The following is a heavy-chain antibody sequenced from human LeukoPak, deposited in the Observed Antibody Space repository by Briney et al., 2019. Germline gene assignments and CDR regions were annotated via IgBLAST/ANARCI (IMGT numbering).Heavy chain of an antibody. CDR2: IKQDGSEK. Sequence: GGSLRLSCAASGFTFSSYWMSWVRQAPGKGLEWVANIKQDGSEKYYVDSVKGRFTISRDNAKNSLYLQMNSLRAEDTAVYYCAGEGWGFYGSGSNPSMDYYYYYMDVWGKGTTVTVSS. D-gene: IGHD3-10*01. CDR1: GFTFSSYW. CDR3: AGEGWGFYGSGSNPSMDYYYYYMDV. V-gene: IGHV3-7*01. J-gene: IGHJ6*03.